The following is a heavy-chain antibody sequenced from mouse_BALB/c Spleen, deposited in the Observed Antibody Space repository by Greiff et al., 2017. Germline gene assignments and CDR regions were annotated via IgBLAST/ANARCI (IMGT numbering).Heavy chain of an antibody. Sequence: EVQLVESGPGLVKPSQSLSLTCTVTGYSITSDYAWNWIRQFPGNKLEWMGYISYSGSTSYNPSLKSRISITRDTSKNQFFLQLNSVTTEDTATYYCARGDGYYVFDYWGQGTTLTVSS. J-gene: IGHJ2*01. D-gene: IGHD2-3*01. CDR1: GYSITSDYA. CDR3: ARGDGYYVFDY. V-gene: IGHV3-2*02. CDR2: ISYSGST.